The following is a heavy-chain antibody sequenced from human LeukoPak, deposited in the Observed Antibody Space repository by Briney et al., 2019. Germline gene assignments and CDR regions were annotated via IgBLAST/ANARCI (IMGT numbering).Heavy chain of an antibody. CDR1: GYTFTNYG. CDR2: ISAYNGNT. Sequence: ASVKVSCKASGYTFTNYGISWVRQAPGQGLEWTGWISAYNGNTNYAQKLQGRVTMTTDTSTSTAYMELRSLRSDDTAVYYCARDPGEVIVASTFDYWGQGTLVTVSS. V-gene: IGHV1-18*01. CDR3: ARDPGEVIVASTFDY. D-gene: IGHD5-12*01. J-gene: IGHJ4*02.